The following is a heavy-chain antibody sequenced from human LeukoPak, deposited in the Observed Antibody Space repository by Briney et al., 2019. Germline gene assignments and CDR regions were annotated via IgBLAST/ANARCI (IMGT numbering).Heavy chain of an antibody. Sequence: GGSLRLSCAASGFTFSDYYMNWIRQAPGKGLEWVSYISSSGSSIYYADSVKGRFTSSRDNAKNSLYLQMNSLRAEDTAAYYCARVSGRGYSYGYGGFDYWGQGTLVTVSS. CDR3: ARVSGRGYSYGYGGFDY. J-gene: IGHJ4*02. V-gene: IGHV3-11*04. CDR1: GFTFSDYY. CDR2: ISSSGSSI. D-gene: IGHD5-18*01.